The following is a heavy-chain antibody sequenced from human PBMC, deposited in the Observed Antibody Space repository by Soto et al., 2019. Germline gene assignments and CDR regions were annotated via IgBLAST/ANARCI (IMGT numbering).Heavy chain of an antibody. J-gene: IGHJ4*02. V-gene: IGHV3-11*01. CDR1: GFTFSDYY. CDR3: ARDPGVVVVAATPPSRKSFDY. Sequence: GGSLRLSCAASGFTFSDYYMSWIRQAPGKGLEWVSYISSSGSTIYYADSVKGRFTISRDNARNSLYLQMNSLRAEDTAVYYCARDPGVVVVAATPPSRKSFDYWGQGTLVTVSS. CDR2: ISSSGSTI. D-gene: IGHD2-15*01.